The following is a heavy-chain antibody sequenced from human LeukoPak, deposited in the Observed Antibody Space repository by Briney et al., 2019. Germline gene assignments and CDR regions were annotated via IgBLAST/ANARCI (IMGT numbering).Heavy chain of an antibody. Sequence: GGSLRLSCAASGSTFNSYAFHWVRQAPGKGLEWVAVVSYGGSNKYYADSVKGRFTMSRDDSKNTVYLQMDRLRHDDTAVYYCARDQLAFSGYDTLFDYWGQGALVSVSS. D-gene: IGHD5-12*01. J-gene: IGHJ4*02. CDR2: VSYGGSNK. CDR3: ARDQLAFSGYDTLFDY. V-gene: IGHV3-30*04. CDR1: GSTFNSYA.